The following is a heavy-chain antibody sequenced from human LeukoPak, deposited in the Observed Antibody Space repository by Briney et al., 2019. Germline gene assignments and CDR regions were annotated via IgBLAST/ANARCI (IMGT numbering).Heavy chain of an antibody. Sequence: ASVKVSCKASGYTFTSYGISWVRQAPGQGLEWMGWISAYNGNTNYAQKLQGRVTMTTDTSTSTAYMELSRLRSDDTAVYYCAKDQGRGYTYGLYYFDNWGQGALVTVSS. CDR2: ISAYNGNT. J-gene: IGHJ4*02. D-gene: IGHD5-18*01. CDR3: AKDQGRGYTYGLYYFDN. V-gene: IGHV1-18*01. CDR1: GYTFTSYG.